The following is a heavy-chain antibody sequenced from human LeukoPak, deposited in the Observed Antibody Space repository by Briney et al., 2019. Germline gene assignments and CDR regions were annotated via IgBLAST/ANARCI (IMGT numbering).Heavy chain of an antibody. D-gene: IGHD5-18*01. CDR1: GFTFSSYW. CDR2: IKKDESEK. J-gene: IGHJ4*02. V-gene: IGHV3-7*01. Sequence: GGSLRLSCAASGFTFSSYWMSWVRQAPGEGLEWVANIKKDESEKYYVDSVKGRFTISRDNAKTSLYLQMNSLRAEDTAVYYCARDLSGVTGYTYGRGIDYWGQGTLVTVSS. CDR3: ARDLSGVTGYTYGRGIDY.